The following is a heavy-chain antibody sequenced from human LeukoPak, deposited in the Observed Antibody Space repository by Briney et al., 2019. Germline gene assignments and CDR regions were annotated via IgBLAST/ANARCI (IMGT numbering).Heavy chain of an antibody. J-gene: IGHJ4*02. V-gene: IGHV3-74*01. CDR3: ATKQWLAPPPDS. CDR1: GFTFSKYW. D-gene: IGHD6-19*01. CDR2: INTDGTVT. Sequence: GGSLRLSCAASGFTFSKYWMLWVRQAPGKGLESVSRINTDGTVTTYADSVKGRFTVSRDNDDNTMFLQMNSVGDEDTAVYYCATKQWLAPPPDSWGQGTPVTVSS.